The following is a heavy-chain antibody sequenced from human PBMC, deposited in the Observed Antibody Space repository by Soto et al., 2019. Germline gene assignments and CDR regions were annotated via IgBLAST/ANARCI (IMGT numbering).Heavy chain of an antibody. V-gene: IGHV4-61*01. CDR1: GGAVTSTSYY. CDR2: MHYSGST. Sequence: SETLSLTCTVSGGAVTSTSYYWSWIRQPPGKGLEWIGYMHYSGSTNYNPSLKSRVTISVDTSKNQFSLKLSSVTAADTAVYYCARAWQNLYLDYWGQGNRVT. D-gene: IGHD5-12*01. CDR3: ARAWQNLYLDY. J-gene: IGHJ4*02.